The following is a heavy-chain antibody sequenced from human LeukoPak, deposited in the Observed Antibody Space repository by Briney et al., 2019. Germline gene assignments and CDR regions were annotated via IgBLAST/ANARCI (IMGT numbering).Heavy chain of an antibody. CDR2: ISYDGSEK. CDR1: GFTFGSYG. D-gene: IGHD3-10*01. CDR3: ARDADAYGRLDY. J-gene: IGHJ4*02. Sequence: GGSLRLSCAASGFTFGSYGMHWVRQAPGKGLEWVAFISYDGSEKNYADSVKGRFTISRDNFKNRVSLQMNSLNAENTAFYYCARDADAYGRLDYWGERTLVTVSS. V-gene: IGHV3-30*19.